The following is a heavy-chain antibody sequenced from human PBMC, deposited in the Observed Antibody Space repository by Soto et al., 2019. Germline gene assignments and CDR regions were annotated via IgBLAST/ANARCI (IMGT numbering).Heavy chain of an antibody. D-gene: IGHD3-10*01. CDR2: MNPGSGDT. Sequence: VSCKASGYSFTNNDVSWVRQATGQGLEWMGWMNPGSGDTGYAQKFQGRVTMTRDIPIATAYMELSSLRSEDPAIHYCARMAAVGSLNWLDPWGQGTLVTV. CDR3: ARMAAVGSLNWLDP. CDR1: GYSFTNND. J-gene: IGHJ5*02. V-gene: IGHV1-8*01.